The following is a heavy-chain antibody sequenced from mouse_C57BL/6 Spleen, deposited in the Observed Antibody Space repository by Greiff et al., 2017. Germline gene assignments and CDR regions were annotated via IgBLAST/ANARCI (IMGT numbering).Heavy chain of an antibody. CDR3: ARSRVYSNGYFDY. D-gene: IGHD2-5*01. CDR2: IYPGSGST. V-gene: IGHV1-55*01. Sequence: VQLQQPGAELVKPGASVKMSCKASGYTFTSYWITWVKQRPGQGLEWIGDIYPGSGSTNYNEKFKSKAKLTVDTSSSTAYMQLSSLTSKDSAVYYCARSRVYSNGYFDYWGQGTTLTVSA. CDR1: GYTFTSYW. J-gene: IGHJ2*01.